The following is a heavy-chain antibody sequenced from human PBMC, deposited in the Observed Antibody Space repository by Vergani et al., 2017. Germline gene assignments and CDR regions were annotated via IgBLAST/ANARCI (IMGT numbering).Heavy chain of an antibody. V-gene: IGHV5-51*01. D-gene: IGHD2-15*01. CDR1: GYSFTSYW. Sequence: EVQLVQSGAEVKKPGESLKISCKASGYSFTSYWIGWVRQMPGKGLEWMGIIYPGYSDTRYSPSFQGQVTISADTSISAAFLHWSSLKASDTAMYYCARQKDGRSWFDPWGQGTLVTVSS. J-gene: IGHJ5*02. CDR2: IYPGYSDT. CDR3: ARQKDGRSWFDP.